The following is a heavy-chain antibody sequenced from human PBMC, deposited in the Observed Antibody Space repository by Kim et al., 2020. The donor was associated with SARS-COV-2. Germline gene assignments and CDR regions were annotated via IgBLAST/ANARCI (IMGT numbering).Heavy chain of an antibody. V-gene: IGHV4-34*01. CDR1: GGVFGGYS. J-gene: IGHJ5*02. CDR3: ARGVFHRFDP. CDR2: VGGSGKT. Sequence: SETLSLTCAVYGGVFGGYSWNWIRQAPGKGLEWIGDVGGSGKTNYNASLKSRLTIELDTSKNQFSLRLKSLEVADTAMYFCARGVFHRFDPWGQGTLVTVSS.